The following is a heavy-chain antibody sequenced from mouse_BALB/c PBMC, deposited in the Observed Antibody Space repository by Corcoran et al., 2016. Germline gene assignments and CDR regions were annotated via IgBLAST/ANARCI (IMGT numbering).Heavy chain of an antibody. CDR1: GYSFTGYY. J-gene: IGHJ4*01. CDR2: INPNYDST. CDR3: ARYEYGNYAMDY. Sequence: EVQLQQSGPELVKPGASVKISCKASGYSFTGYYMHWVKQSHVKSLEWIGRINPNYDSTSYNQKFKGKATLTVDKSSSTAYMELRSLTSEDTAVYYCARYEYGNYAMDYWGQGTSVTVSS. V-gene: IGHV1-18*01. D-gene: IGHD2-10*02.